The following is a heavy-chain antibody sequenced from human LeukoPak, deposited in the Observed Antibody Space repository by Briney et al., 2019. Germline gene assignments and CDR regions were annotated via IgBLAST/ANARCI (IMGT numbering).Heavy chain of an antibody. J-gene: IGHJ6*02. CDR1: GFTFNSFS. Sequence: GGSLRLSCAGSGFTFNSFSMNWVRQAPGKGLEWISYINSRSSSIDYADSVKGRFTISRDNAKNSLYLQMNSLRDEDTAVYYCAREPPIKDYAMDVWGQGTTVIVSS. V-gene: IGHV3-48*02. CDR2: INSRSSSI. CDR3: AREPPIKDYAMDV. D-gene: IGHD1-14*01.